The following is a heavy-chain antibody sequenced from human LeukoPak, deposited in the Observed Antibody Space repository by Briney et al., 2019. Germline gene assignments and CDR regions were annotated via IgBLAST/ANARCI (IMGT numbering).Heavy chain of an antibody. V-gene: IGHV4-39*01. D-gene: IGHD4-17*01. J-gene: IGHJ4*02. CDR3: ARSSDYVPYYFDY. Sequence: SETLSLTCTVSGGSISSGDYYWSWIRQPPGKGLEWIGSIYYTGSTYYNPSLKSRVTISVDTSKNQFSLKLSSVTAADTAVYYCARSSDYVPYYFDYWGQGTLVTVSS. CDR1: GGSISSGDYY. CDR2: IYYTGST.